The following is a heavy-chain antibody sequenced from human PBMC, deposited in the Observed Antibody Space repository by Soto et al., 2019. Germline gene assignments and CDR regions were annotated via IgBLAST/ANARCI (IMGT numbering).Heavy chain of an antibody. J-gene: IGHJ4*02. D-gene: IGHD3-9*01. V-gene: IGHV3-9*01. CDR1: GFNFDDYA. CDR3: AKDRGYLDGVDY. CDR2: ISRNSGSI. Sequence: DVQLVESGGGLVQPGRSLRLSCAASGFNFDDYAMHWVRQAPGKGLEWVSGISRNSGSIGYADSVKGRFTISRDNAKNSLYLQMNRLRPEDTALYYCAKDRGYLDGVDYWGQGTLVTVSS.